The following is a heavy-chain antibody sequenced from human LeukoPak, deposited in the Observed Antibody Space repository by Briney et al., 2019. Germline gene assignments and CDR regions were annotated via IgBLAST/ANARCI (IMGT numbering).Heavy chain of an antibody. CDR2: IYYSGST. J-gene: IGHJ4*02. V-gene: IGHV4-59*06. D-gene: IGHD1-26*01. Sequence: SETLSLTCTVSGGSISSYYWSWIRQHPGKGLEWIGYIYYSGSTYYNPSLKSRVTISVDTSKNQFSLKLSSVTAADTAVYYCARVKGGGIVVSFDYWGQGTLVTVSS. CDR1: GGSISSYY. CDR3: ARVKGGGIVVSFDY.